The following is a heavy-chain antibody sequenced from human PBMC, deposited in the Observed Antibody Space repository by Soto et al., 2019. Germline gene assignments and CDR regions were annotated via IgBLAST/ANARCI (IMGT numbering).Heavy chain of an antibody. D-gene: IGHD6-19*01. CDR2: INAGNGNT. CDR1: GYTFTSYA. Sequence: QVQLVQSGAEEKKPGASVKVSCKASGYTFTSYAMHWVRQAPGQRLEWMGWINAGNGNTKYSQKFQGRVTITRDTSASTAYMELSSLRSEDTAVYYCAARSRGSTGPYYGMVVWGQGTTVTVSS. V-gene: IGHV1-3*05. CDR3: AARSRGSTGPYYGMVV. J-gene: IGHJ6*02.